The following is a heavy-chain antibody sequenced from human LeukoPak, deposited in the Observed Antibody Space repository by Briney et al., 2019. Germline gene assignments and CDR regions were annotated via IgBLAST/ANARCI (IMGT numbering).Heavy chain of an antibody. D-gene: IGHD2/OR15-2a*01. Sequence: PGGSLRLSCAPSGFTFNDDWMHWVRQTPGKGLVWVSRINSDGSIIAYADSVRGRFTFSTDNAKSTLYLQMNSLRAEDTAVYYCARGGGSTLLSWGQGTLVTVSS. V-gene: IGHV3-74*03. CDR2: INSDGSII. CDR3: ARGGGSTLLS. J-gene: IGHJ4*02. CDR1: GFTFNDDW.